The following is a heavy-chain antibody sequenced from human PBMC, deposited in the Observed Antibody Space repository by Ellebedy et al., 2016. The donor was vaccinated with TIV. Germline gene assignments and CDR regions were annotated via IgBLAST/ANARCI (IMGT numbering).Heavy chain of an antibody. D-gene: IGHD6-19*01. J-gene: IGHJ4*02. CDR1: GYTFPRYG. CDR3: ARDGSSGWEDY. CDR2: IDPSNGIT. V-gene: IGHV1-18*04. Sequence: ASVKVSXXASGYTFPRYGISWVRQAPGQGLEWMGYIDPSNGITFYAQKLQGRVTMTTDTSTTTAYMDLRSLRSDDTAVYYCARDGSSGWEDYWGQGTLVTVSS.